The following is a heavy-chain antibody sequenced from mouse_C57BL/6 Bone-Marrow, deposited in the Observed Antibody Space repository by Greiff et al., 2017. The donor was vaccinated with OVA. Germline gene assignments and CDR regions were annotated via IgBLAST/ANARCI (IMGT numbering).Heavy chain of an antibody. Sequence: EVQLQQSGPELVKPGASVKISCKASGYSFTGYYMNWVKQSPEKSLEWIGEINPSTGGTTYNQKFKAKATLTVDKSSSTAYMQLKSLTSEDSAVYYCARDITTQYWGQGTSVTVSS. D-gene: IGHD1-1*01. CDR3: ARDITTQY. CDR2: INPSTGGT. J-gene: IGHJ4*01. V-gene: IGHV1-42*01. CDR1: GYSFTGYY.